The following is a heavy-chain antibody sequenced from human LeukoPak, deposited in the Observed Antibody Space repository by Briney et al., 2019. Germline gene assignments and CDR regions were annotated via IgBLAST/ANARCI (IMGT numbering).Heavy chain of an antibody. D-gene: IGHD7-27*01. CDR3: ARDGEGGQHLGDY. J-gene: IGHJ4*02. CDR1: GFTFSSYS. Sequence: GGSLRLSCAASGFTFSSYSMNWVRQAPGKGLEWVSSISSSSSYIYYADSVKGRFTISRDNAKNSLYLQMNSLGAEDTAVYYCARDGEGGQHLGDYWGQGTLVTVSS. CDR2: ISSSSSYI. V-gene: IGHV3-21*01.